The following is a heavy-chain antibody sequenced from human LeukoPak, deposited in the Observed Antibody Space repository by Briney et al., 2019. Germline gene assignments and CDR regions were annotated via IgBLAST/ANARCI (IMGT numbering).Heavy chain of an antibody. D-gene: IGHD4-17*01. Sequence: PGGSLRLSCAASGLTLRNFAMSWVRQAPGKGLEWVSSISISGDNTHYADSVKGRFTISRDNSKNTLYLQMNSLRAEDTAVYYCAKVDMTTVTLDYWGQGTLVTVSS. CDR2: ISISGDNT. CDR1: GLTLRNFA. CDR3: AKVDMTTVTLDY. J-gene: IGHJ4*02. V-gene: IGHV3-23*01.